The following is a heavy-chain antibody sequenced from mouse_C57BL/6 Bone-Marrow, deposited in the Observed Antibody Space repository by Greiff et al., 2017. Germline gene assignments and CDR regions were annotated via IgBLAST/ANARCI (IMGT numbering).Heavy chain of an antibody. CDR1: GYTFTSYW. Sequence: QVQLQQPGAELVKPGASVKLSCKASGYTFTSYWMQWVKQRPGQGLEWIGEIDPSDSYTNYNQKFKGKATVTVDTSSSTAYMQLSSLTSEDSAVYYCARGLRLPMFAYGGQGTLVTVSA. CDR3: ARGLRLPMFAY. J-gene: IGHJ3*01. D-gene: IGHD3-2*02. V-gene: IGHV1-50*01. CDR2: IDPSDSYT.